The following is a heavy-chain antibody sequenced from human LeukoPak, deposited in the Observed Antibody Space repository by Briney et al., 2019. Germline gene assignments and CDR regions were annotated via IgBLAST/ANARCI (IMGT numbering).Heavy chain of an antibody. D-gene: IGHD4-23*01. Sequence: GGSMRLSCAASGFTVNYNYMSWVRQAPGKGLEWVSVIYSGGSTYYADSVKGIFTISRDNSKNTVYLQMNGLRVEDTAVYYCARVKVATTYWFDPWGQGTLVTVSS. CDR1: GFTVNYNY. J-gene: IGHJ5*02. CDR2: IYSGGST. V-gene: IGHV3-66*01. CDR3: ARVKVATTYWFDP.